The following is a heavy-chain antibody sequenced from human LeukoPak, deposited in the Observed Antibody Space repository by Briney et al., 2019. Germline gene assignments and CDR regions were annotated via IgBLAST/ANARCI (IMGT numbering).Heavy chain of an antibody. D-gene: IGHD1-26*01. CDR3: ARVGGGAKDFDY. V-gene: IGHV1-18*01. J-gene: IGHJ4*02. Sequence: ASVKVSCKASGYTFTRYGISWVRQAPGQGLEWMEWISAYNGNANYAQKLQGRVTMTTDTSTSTAYMELRSLRSDDTAVYYCARVGGGAKDFDYWGQGTLVTVSS. CDR2: ISAYNGNA. CDR1: GYTFTRYG.